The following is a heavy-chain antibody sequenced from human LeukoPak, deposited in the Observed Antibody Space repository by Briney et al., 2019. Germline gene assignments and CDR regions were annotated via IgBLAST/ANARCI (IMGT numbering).Heavy chain of an antibody. J-gene: IGHJ4*02. CDR3: ARDPEYSDN. V-gene: IGHV3-11*01. D-gene: IGHD1-1*01. Sequence: GGSLRLSCVGSGFTFGDYYMNWIRQAPGKGLEWISFITSSSEAIYYAYSVKGRFTVSRDNAKNSLYLQMNSLRADDTAVYFCARDPEYSDNWGQGTLVTVSS. CDR2: ITSSSEAI. CDR1: GFTFGDYY.